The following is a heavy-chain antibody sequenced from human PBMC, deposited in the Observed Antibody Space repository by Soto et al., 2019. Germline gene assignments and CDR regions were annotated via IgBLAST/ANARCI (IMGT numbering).Heavy chain of an antibody. CDR2: IIPIFGTA. Sequence: QVQLVQSGAEVKKPGSSVKVSCTASGGTFSSYAISWVRQAPGQGLEWMGGIIPIFGTANYAQKFQGRVTITADESTSTAYMELSSLRSEDTAVYYCARATDESGYPYYYYGMDVWGQGTTVTVSS. CDR1: GGTFSSYA. J-gene: IGHJ6*02. CDR3: ARATDESGYPYYYYGMDV. V-gene: IGHV1-69*01. D-gene: IGHD3-22*01.